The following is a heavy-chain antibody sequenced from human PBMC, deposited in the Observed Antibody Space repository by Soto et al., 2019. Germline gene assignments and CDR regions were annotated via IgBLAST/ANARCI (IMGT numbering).Heavy chain of an antibody. CDR3: VRASAGSYGPHAFDI. V-gene: IGHV1-18*01. Sequence: ASVKVSCKASGYTFTSYGISWVRQAPGQGLEWMGWISAYNGNTNYAQKLQGRVTMTTDTSTSTAYMELRSLRSDDTAVYYCVRASAGSYGPHAFDIWGQGTMVTVSS. D-gene: IGHD1-26*01. CDR2: ISAYNGNT. J-gene: IGHJ3*02. CDR1: GYTFTSYG.